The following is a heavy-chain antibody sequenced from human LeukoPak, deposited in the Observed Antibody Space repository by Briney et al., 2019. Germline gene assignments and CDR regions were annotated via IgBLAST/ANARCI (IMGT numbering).Heavy chain of an antibody. D-gene: IGHD3-9*01. CDR2: IYYSGST. CDR3: ARPYYYDSRIDP. J-gene: IGHJ5*02. V-gene: IGHV4-59*08. Sequence: PSETLSLTCTVSGGSINSYYWSWIRQPPGKGLEWIGYIYYSGSTYYNPSLKSRATISVDTSKNQFSLKLSSVTAADTAVYYCARPYYYDSRIDPWGQGTLVTVSS. CDR1: GGSINSYY.